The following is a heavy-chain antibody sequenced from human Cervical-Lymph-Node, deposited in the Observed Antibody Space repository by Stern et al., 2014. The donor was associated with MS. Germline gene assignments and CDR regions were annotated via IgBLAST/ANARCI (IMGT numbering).Heavy chain of an antibody. CDR3: ARAPQRLVPYDY. CDR1: GFTFSNYD. D-gene: IGHD6-19*01. Sequence: EVQLVESGGGLVKPGGSLRLSCAASGFTFSNYDMNWVRQAPGKGLEWVSSISSSSSYIYYADSVKGRFTISRDNAKNSLYLQMNSLRAEDTAVYYCARAPQRLVPYDYWGQGTLVTVSS. J-gene: IGHJ4*02. V-gene: IGHV3-21*01. CDR2: ISSSSSYI.